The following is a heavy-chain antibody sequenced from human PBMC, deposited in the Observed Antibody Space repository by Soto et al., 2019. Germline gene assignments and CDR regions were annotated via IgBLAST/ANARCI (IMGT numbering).Heavy chain of an antibody. CDR2: TYYRSKWYN. J-gene: IGHJ4*02. CDR3: ARTSGHFDS. D-gene: IGHD6-19*01. V-gene: IGHV6-1*01. CDR1: VDSVSSNSAA. Sequence: PSQTLSLPCAISVDSVSSNSAAWNWIRRSPSRGLEWLGRTYYRSKWYNEYAVSVKSRIAINPDTSKNQFSLQLNSVTPEDTAVYYCARTSGHFDSWGQGTLVTVSS.